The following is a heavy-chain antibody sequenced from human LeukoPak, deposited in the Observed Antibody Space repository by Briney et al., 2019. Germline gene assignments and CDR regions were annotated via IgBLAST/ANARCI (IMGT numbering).Heavy chain of an antibody. D-gene: IGHD3-3*01. J-gene: IGHJ3*02. CDR2: INPSSGGT. CDR1: GYTFTGYY. Sequence: EASVKVSCKASGYTFTGYYMHWVRQAPGQGLEWMGWINPSSGGTNYAQKFQGRVTMTRDTSISTAYMELSRLRSDDTAVYYCARLTYYDFWSGYNYAFDIWGQGTMVTGSS. CDR3: ARLTYYDFWSGYNYAFDI. V-gene: IGHV1-2*02.